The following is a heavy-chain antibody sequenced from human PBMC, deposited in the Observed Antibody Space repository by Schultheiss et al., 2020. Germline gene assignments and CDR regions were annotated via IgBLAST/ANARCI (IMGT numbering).Heavy chain of an antibody. CDR3: ARDREEQGVIGIYYYYGMDV. V-gene: IGHV3-33*05. CDR2: ISYDGSNK. Sequence: GGSLRLSCAASGFTFSSYGMHWVRQAPGKGLEWVAVISYDGSNKYYADSVKGRFTISRDNSKNTLYLQMNSLRVEDTAVYYCARDREEQGVIGIYYYYGMDVWGQGTTVTVSS. CDR1: GFTFSSYG. D-gene: IGHD3-16*02. J-gene: IGHJ6*02.